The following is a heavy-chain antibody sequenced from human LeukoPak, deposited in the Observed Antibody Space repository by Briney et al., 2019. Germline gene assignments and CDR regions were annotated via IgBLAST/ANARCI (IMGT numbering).Heavy chain of an antibody. D-gene: IGHD5-24*01. J-gene: IGHJ4*02. CDR3: ARPRRDGYEPFDY. CDR1: GYSFTSYW. Sequence: GESLKISCKGSGYSFTSYWVAWVRQMPGKGLEWMGIIYPGDYDTRYSPSFQGQVTISADKSISTAYLQWSSLKASDSAMYYCARPRRDGYEPFDYWGQGTLVTVSS. V-gene: IGHV5-51*01. CDR2: IYPGDYDT.